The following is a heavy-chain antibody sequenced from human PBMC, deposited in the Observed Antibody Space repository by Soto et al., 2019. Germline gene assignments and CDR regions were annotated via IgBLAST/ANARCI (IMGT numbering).Heavy chain of an antibody. V-gene: IGHV4-30-4*01. J-gene: IGHJ6*02. D-gene: IGHD2-8*01. CDR3: ARTPYCTNGVCYNKGYYCGMDV. CDR1: GGSISSGDYY. CDR2: IYYSGST. Sequence: TLSLTCTVSGGSISSGDYYWSWIRQPPGKGLEWIGYIYYSGSTYYNPSLKSRVTISVDTSKNQFSLKLSSVTAADTAVYYCARTPYCTNGVCYNKGYYCGMDVWGQGTTVTVSS.